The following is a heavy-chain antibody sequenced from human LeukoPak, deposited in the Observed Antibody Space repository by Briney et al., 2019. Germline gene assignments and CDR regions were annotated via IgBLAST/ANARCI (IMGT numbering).Heavy chain of an antibody. Sequence: VGSLRLSCAASGFTFSSYWMHWLRQAPGKGLVWVSRINSDGSSTSYADSEKGRFTISRDNPKNTLYLQMNSLRAEDTAVYYCARDRQWLVPPEWGQGTLVTVSS. V-gene: IGHV3-74*01. CDR3: ARDRQWLVPPE. D-gene: IGHD6-19*01. CDR2: INSDGSST. J-gene: IGHJ4*02. CDR1: GFTFSSYW.